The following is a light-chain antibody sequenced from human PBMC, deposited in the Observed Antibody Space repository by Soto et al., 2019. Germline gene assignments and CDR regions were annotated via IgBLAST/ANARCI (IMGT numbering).Light chain of an antibody. J-gene: IGKJ4*01. CDR3: QQAYNFPLT. Sequence: DIQMTQSPSSVSASVGERVTITCRASQGVYSWVAWYQQAPGKAPKLLISAASTLRGGVPSRFSGSGSGTDFTLTISNLQPEDVATYYCQQAYNFPLTFGGGTKVEIK. V-gene: IGKV1D-12*01. CDR2: AAS. CDR1: QGVYSW.